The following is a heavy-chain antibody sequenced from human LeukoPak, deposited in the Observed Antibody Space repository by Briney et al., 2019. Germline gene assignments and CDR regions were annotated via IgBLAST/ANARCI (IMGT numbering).Heavy chain of an antibody. CDR2: INSDGSRT. Sequence: GGSLRLSCAASGFTFSSYWMHWVRQAPGKGLVWVSRINSDGSRTNYADSVEGRFTISRDNAKNTLYLQMNSLKTEDTAVYYCTTENPDYYDSSLRGVHWGQGTLVTVSS. CDR1: GFTFSSYW. CDR3: TTENPDYYDSSLRGVH. V-gene: IGHV3-74*01. J-gene: IGHJ1*01. D-gene: IGHD3-22*01.